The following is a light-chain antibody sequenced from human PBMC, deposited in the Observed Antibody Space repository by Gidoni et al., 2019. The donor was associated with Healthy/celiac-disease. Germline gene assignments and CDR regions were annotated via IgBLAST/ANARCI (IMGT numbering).Light chain of an antibody. CDR2: DVS. CDR1: SSDVGGYNY. V-gene: IGLV2-14*03. CDR3: SSYTSSSTLYV. Sequence: QSALTQPASVSGSPGQSITLSCTGTSSDVGGYNYVSWYQHHPGKAPKLMIYDVSNRPSGFSNRFSGSKSGNTASLTISGLQAEDEADYYCSSYTSSSTLYVFGTGTKVTVL. J-gene: IGLJ1*01.